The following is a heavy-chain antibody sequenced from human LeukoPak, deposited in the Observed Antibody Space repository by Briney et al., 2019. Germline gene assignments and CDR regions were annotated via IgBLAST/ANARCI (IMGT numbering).Heavy chain of an antibody. CDR3: ARDWRYGGYSRGSSYYFDY. V-gene: IGHV4-59*12. J-gene: IGHJ4*02. Sequence: PETLSLTCTVSGGSISSYYWSWIRQPPGKGLEWIGYIYYSGSTNYNPSLKTRVTISVDKSNNQFSLKLCSVTAADTAVYYCARDWRYGGYSRGSSYYFDYWGQGTLVTVSS. CDR1: GGSISSYY. D-gene: IGHD5-12*01. CDR2: IYYSGST.